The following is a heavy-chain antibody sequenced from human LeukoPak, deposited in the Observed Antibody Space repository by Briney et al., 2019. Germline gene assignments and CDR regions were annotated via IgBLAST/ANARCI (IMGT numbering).Heavy chain of an antibody. D-gene: IGHD5-18*01. CDR3: ARVMYSYGLYYFDY. Sequence: GRSLRLSCAASGFTFSSYAMHWVRQAPGKGLEWVAVISYDGSNKYYADSVKGRFTISRDNSKNTLYLQMNSLRAEDTAVYYCARVMYSYGLYYFDYWGQGTLVTVSS. V-gene: IGHV3-30*04. CDR1: GFTFSSYA. J-gene: IGHJ4*02. CDR2: ISYDGSNK.